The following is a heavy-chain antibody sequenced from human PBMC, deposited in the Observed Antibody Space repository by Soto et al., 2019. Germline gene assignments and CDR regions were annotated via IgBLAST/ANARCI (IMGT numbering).Heavy chain of an antibody. CDR1: GFTFSSYA. Sequence: PGVSLRLSCAASGFTFSSYAMSWVRQAPGKGLECVSTISGSGGTTYYADSVKGRFTISRDNSKNTLYLQMNSLRAEDTAVYYCAKDPLYCSGGSCPAAEYFQHWGQGTLVTVSS. CDR2: ISGSGGTT. J-gene: IGHJ1*01. D-gene: IGHD2-15*01. CDR3: AKDPLYCSGGSCPAAEYFQH. V-gene: IGHV3-23*01.